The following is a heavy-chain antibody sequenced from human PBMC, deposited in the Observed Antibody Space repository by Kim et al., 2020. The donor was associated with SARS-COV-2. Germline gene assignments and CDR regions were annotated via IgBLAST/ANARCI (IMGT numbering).Heavy chain of an antibody. CDR3: ARVGYDYVWGSYRDYYYDYGMDD. D-gene: IGHD3-16*02. CDR1: GFTFSDYY. J-gene: IGHJ6*02. V-gene: IGHV3-11*05. Sequence: GGSLRLSCAASGFTFSDYYMSWIRQAPGKGLEWVSYISSSSSYTNYADSVKGRFTISRDNAKNSLYLQMNSLRAEDTAVYYCARVGYDYVWGSYRDYYYDYGMDDWGQGTTVTVSS. CDR2: ISSSSSYT.